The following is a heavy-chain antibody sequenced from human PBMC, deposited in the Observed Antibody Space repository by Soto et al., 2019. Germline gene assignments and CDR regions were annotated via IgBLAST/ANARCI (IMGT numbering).Heavy chain of an antibody. CDR3: VRETPGPGGEWFGP. Sequence: GESQKICCMASGYSFTTYWMTWVRQMPGKGPEWMGRIDPSDSYTNYSPSFQGHVTISGDRSISTAFLQWSSLKASDTAMYYCVRETPGPGGEWFGPWGQGTLVTVSS. CDR1: GYSFTTYW. CDR2: IDPSDSYT. J-gene: IGHJ5*02. V-gene: IGHV5-10-1*01. D-gene: IGHD3-16*01.